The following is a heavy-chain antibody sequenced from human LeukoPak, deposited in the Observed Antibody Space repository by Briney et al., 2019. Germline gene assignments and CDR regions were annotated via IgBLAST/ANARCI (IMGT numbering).Heavy chain of an antibody. D-gene: IGHD3-22*01. V-gene: IGHV3-33*01. CDR1: GFTFSSYG. Sequence: GGSLRLSCAASGFTFSSYGMHWVRQAPGKGLEWVAVIWYDGSNKYHADSVKGRFTISRDNSKNTLYLQMNSLRAEDTAVYYCARGERYDSSGYYPAVDYWGQGTLVTVSS. J-gene: IGHJ4*02. CDR3: ARGERYDSSGYYPAVDY. CDR2: IWYDGSNK.